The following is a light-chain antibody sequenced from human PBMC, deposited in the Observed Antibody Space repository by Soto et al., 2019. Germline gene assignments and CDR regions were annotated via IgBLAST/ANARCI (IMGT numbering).Light chain of an antibody. CDR2: GAS. Sequence: EIVMTHSPATLSVSPGERAIPSCTPTQSVSSNLAWYQQKPGQAPRLLIYGASTRATGIPARFSGSGSGTEFTLTISSLQSEDFAVYYCQQYNNWPPAWTFGQGTKVDI. J-gene: IGKJ1*01. V-gene: IGKV3-15*01. CDR3: QQYNNWPPAWT. CDR1: QSVSSN.